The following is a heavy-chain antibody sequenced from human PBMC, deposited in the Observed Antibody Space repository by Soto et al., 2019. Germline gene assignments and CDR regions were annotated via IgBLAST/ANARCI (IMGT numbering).Heavy chain of an antibody. Sequence: EVQLVESGGGLVKPGGSLRLSCAGSGFTFSNAWMSWVRRAPGKGLEWVGRIKSDAYGGAIDYAAPVKGRFTISRDDSKNTLFLQMNNLSAEDTAVYSCTTTKGRLEPPTNAFGGQGTPVIVSS. CDR1: GFTFSNAW. CDR2: IKSDAYGGAI. V-gene: IGHV3-15*01. CDR3: TTTKGRLEPPTNAF. D-gene: IGHD2-8*01. J-gene: IGHJ1*01.